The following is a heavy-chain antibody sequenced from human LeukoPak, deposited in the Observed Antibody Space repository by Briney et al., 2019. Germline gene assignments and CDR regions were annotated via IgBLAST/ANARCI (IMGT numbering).Heavy chain of an antibody. CDR1: GFTFSSYA. CDR2: ISGSGGST. CDR3: AKYFIGGSCNAYFDY. J-gene: IGHJ4*02. D-gene: IGHD2-15*01. Sequence: GGSLRLSCAASGFTFSSYAMSWVRQAPGKGLEWVSSISGSGGSTYYADSVKGRFTISRDNSKNALYLQMNSLRVEDTAVYFCAKYFIGGSCNAYFDYWGQGTLVPVSS. V-gene: IGHV3-23*01.